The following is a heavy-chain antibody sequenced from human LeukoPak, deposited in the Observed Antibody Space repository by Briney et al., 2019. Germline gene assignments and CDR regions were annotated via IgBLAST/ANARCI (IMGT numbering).Heavy chain of an antibody. CDR1: GGSFSGYY. CDR2: INHSGST. D-gene: IGHD4-17*01. J-gene: IGHJ4*02. V-gene: IGHV4-34*01. CDR3: ATSYYGDYVPLDY. Sequence: SETLSLTCAVYGGSFSGYYWSWIRQPPGKGLEWVGEINHSGSTNYNPSLKSRVTISVDTSKNQFSLKLSSVTAADTAVYYCATSYYGDYVPLDYWGQGTLVTVSS.